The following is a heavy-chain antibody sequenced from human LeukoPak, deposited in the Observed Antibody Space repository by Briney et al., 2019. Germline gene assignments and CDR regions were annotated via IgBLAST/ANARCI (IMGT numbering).Heavy chain of an antibody. CDR2: ISYDGSNK. D-gene: IGHD3-22*01. CDR3: ARDTTMIVVLPSHGFDY. Sequence: GGSLRLSCAASGFTFSSYAMHWVRQAPGKGREWVAVISYDGSNKYYADSVKGRFTISRDNSKNTLYLQMNSLRAEDTAVYYCARDTTMIVVLPSHGFDYWGQGTLVTVSS. CDR1: GFTFSSYA. J-gene: IGHJ4*02. V-gene: IGHV3-30*01.